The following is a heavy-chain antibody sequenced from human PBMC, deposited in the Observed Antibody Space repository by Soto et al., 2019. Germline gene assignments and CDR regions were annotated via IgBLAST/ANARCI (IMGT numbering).Heavy chain of an antibody. Sequence: QVQLRESGPGLVKPSETLSLTCTVSGGSISSYYWSWIWQPPGKGLEWIGYIYYSGSTNYNPSLKSRVNIAVDTSKNQFSLKLSSVTAADTAVYYWARHSPVGYWYFDLWGRGTLVTVSS. CDR1: GGSISSYY. D-gene: IGHD1-26*01. J-gene: IGHJ2*01. CDR2: IYYSGST. V-gene: IGHV4-59*08. CDR3: ARHSPVGYWYFDL.